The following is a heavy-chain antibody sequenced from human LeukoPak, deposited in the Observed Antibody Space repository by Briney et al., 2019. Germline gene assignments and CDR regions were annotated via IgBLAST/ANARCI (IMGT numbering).Heavy chain of an antibody. CDR1: GYTFTSYD. D-gene: IGHD6-19*01. Sequence: ASVKVSCKASGYTFTSYDINWVRQATGQGLEWMGWMNPNSGNTGYAQKFQGRVTMTRNTSISTAYMELSSLRSEDTAVYYCARARPGIAVAGRYYYYGMDVWGQGTTVTVSS. J-gene: IGHJ6*02. CDR2: MNPNSGNT. V-gene: IGHV1-8*01. CDR3: ARARPGIAVAGRYYYYGMDV.